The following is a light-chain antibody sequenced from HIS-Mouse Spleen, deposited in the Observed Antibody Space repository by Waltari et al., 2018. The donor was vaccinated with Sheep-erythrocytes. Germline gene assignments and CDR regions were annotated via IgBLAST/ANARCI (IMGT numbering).Light chain of an antibody. V-gene: IGLV2-11*01. CDR2: VVS. Sequence: QSALPHPRSVSGSPGQSVTISCTGTSSDVGGYHYVSWYQQPPVKAPKLRIYVVSTRPSGFPSRFSGSKSGNTTSLTISGLQAEDVADYYCCSYAGSYNHVFATGTKVTVL. CDR1: SSDVGGYHY. CDR3: CSYAGSYNHV. J-gene: IGLJ1*01.